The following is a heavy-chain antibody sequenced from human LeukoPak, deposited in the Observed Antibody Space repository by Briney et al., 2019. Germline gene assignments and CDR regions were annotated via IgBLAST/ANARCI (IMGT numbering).Heavy chain of an antibody. J-gene: IGHJ6*02. CDR1: GYNFNAYA. V-gene: IGHV1-69*13. CDR2: IIPIFGTA. D-gene: IGHD3-10*01. Sequence: ASVKVSCKASGYNFNAYAISWVRQAPGQGLEWMGGIIPIFGTANYAQKFQGRVTITADESTSTAYMELSSLRSEDTAVYYCARGRRVRGVISPDVWGQGTTVTVSS. CDR3: ARGRRVRGVISPDV.